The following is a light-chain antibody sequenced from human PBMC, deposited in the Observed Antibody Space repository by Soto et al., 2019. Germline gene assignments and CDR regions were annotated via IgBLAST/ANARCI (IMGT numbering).Light chain of an antibody. Sequence: DIQMTQSPSSLSASVGDRVTITCRASQSISSYLNWYQQKPGKAPKLLIYAASSLQSGVPSRFSGSGSGTDFTLTISSLQPEDFAIYYCQQTYSTPPQTFGQGTKVEIK. J-gene: IGKJ1*01. V-gene: IGKV1-39*01. CDR2: AAS. CDR3: QQTYSTPPQT. CDR1: QSISSY.